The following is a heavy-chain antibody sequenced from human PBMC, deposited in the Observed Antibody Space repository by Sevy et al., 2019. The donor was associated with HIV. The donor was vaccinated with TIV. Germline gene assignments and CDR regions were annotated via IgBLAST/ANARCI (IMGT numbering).Heavy chain of an antibody. CDR3: ARDVYDSSGYSLWYFDY. CDR2: IYTSGSA. V-gene: IGHV4-4*07. Sequence: SETLSLTCTVSGRSISSYYWSWIRQPAGKGLEWIGRIYTSGSANYNPSLKSRVTMSVDTSKNQFSLKLSSVTAADTAVYYCARDVYDSSGYSLWYFDYWGQGTLVTVSS. CDR1: GRSISSYY. J-gene: IGHJ4*02. D-gene: IGHD3-22*01.